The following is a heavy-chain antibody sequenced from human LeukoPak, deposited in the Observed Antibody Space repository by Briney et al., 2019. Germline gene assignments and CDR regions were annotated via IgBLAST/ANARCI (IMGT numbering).Heavy chain of an antibody. CDR1: GGSISGGGSY. V-gene: IGHV4-31*03. Sequence: SETLSLTCTVSGGSISGGGSYWRWIRQHPGKGLEWIGYIYYSGSTYYNPSLKSRVTISVDTSKNQFSLKLSSVTAADTAVYYCARDQRYSSGWRFDYWGQGSLVTVSS. CDR3: ARDQRYSSGWRFDY. D-gene: IGHD6-19*01. J-gene: IGHJ4*02. CDR2: IYYSGST.